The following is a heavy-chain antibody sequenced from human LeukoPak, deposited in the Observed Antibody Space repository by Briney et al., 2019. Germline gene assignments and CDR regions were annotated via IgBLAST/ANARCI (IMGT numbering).Heavy chain of an antibody. CDR2: ISYDGSNK. D-gene: IGHD6-13*01. Sequence: QTGGSLRLSCAASGFTFSSYAMHWVRQAPGKGLEWVAVISYDGSNKYYADSVKGRFTISRDNSKNTLYLQMNSLRAEDTAVYYCAKLPAAAGTGVYFDYWGQGTLVTVSS. V-gene: IGHV3-30-3*01. J-gene: IGHJ4*02. CDR3: AKLPAAAGTGVYFDY. CDR1: GFTFSSYA.